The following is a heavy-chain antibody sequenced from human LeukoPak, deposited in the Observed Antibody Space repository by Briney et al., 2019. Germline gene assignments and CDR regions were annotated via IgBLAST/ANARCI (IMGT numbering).Heavy chain of an antibody. D-gene: IGHD6-19*01. J-gene: IGHJ3*02. CDR3: ARGHSSGWYGDAFDI. CDR1: GFTFSSYW. CDR2: INPDDGST. Sequence: GGSLRLSCAASGFTFSSYWLHWVRQAPGKGLVWVSRINPDDGSTSYADSVKGRFTISRDNSKNTLYLQMNSLRAEDTAVYYCARGHSSGWYGDAFDIWGQGTMVTVSS. V-gene: IGHV3-74*01.